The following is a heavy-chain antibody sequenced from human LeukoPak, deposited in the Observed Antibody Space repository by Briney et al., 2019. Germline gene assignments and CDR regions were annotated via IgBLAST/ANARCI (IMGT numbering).Heavy chain of an antibody. Sequence: ASVKVSCKASGYTFTNCYMHWVRQAPGQGLEWMGIINPSGGSTSYAQNFQGRVTMARDRSTSTVYMELSSLRSEDTAVYYCATWGSSSSPLPTMDVWGQGTTVTVSS. CDR1: GYTFTNCY. J-gene: IGHJ6*02. D-gene: IGHD6-13*01. V-gene: IGHV1-46*01. CDR3: ATWGSSSSPLPTMDV. CDR2: INPSGGST.